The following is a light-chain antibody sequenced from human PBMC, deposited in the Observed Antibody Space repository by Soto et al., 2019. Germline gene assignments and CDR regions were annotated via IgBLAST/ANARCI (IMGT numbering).Light chain of an antibody. V-gene: IGLV3-9*01. Sequence: SYELTQPLSVSVALGQTARITCGGNNIGSKIVHWSQQKPGQAPVLVIYRDTNRPSGIPERFSGSNSGNTATLTNSRAQAGDEADYYCQVWDSNTVFGGGTKLTVL. CDR2: RDT. CDR1: NIGSKI. J-gene: IGLJ3*02. CDR3: QVWDSNTV.